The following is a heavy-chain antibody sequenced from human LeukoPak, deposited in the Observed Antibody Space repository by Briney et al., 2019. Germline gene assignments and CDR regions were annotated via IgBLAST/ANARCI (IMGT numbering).Heavy chain of an antibody. D-gene: IGHD3-9*01. CDR2: INQSGST. CDR3: ARGRIRHGILTGYLRSITYYFDY. J-gene: IGHJ4*02. V-gene: IGHV4-34*01. Sequence: SETLSLTCAVYGGSFSGYYWSWIRQPPGKGLEWIGEINQSGSTNYNPSLKSRVTISVDTSKNQFSLKLSSVTAADTAVYYCARGRIRHGILTGYLRSITYYFDYWGQGTLVTVSS. CDR1: GGSFSGYY.